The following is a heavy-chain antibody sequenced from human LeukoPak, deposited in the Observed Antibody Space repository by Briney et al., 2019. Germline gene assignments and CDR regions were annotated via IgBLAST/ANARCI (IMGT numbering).Heavy chain of an antibody. CDR1: GFTFSSYS. J-gene: IGHJ4*02. CDR2: ISSSSTFI. Sequence: KPGGSLRLSCAASGFTFSSYSMNWVRQAPGKGLEWVSSISSSSTFIYYADSLKGRFTISRDNAKNSLYLQMNSLRAEDTAVYYCASYLVGAKRSFDYWGQGTLVTVSS. V-gene: IGHV3-21*01. CDR3: ASYLVGAKRSFDY. D-gene: IGHD1-26*01.